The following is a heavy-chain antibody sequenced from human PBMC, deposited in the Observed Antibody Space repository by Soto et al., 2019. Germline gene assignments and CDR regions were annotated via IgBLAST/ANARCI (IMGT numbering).Heavy chain of an antibody. V-gene: IGHV3-30-3*01. D-gene: IGHD1-26*01. J-gene: IGHJ6*02. CDR3: ARRSEGRGLLRMDV. CDR1: GFTFSSYA. Sequence: PGGSLRLSCAASGFTFSSYAMHWVRQAPGKGLEWVAVISYDGSNKYYADSVKGRFTISRDNSKNTLYLQMNSLRAEDTAVYYCARRSEGRGLLRMDVWGQGTTVTVSS. CDR2: ISYDGSNK.